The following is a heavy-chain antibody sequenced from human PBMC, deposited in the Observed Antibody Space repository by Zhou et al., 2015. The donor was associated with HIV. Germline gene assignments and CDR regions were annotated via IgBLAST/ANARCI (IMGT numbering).Heavy chain of an antibody. CDR3: AKGEAVAGDYYGMDV. CDR1: GFTFSSYG. J-gene: IGHJ6*02. D-gene: IGHD6-19*01. Sequence: QVQLVESGGGVVQPGRSLRLSCAASGFTFSSYGMHWVRQAPGKGLEWVAVISYDGSNKYYADSVKGRFTISRDNSKNTLYLQMNSLRAEDTAVYYCAKGEAVAGDYYGMDVWGQGTTVTVSS. CDR2: ISYDGSNK. V-gene: IGHV3-30*18.